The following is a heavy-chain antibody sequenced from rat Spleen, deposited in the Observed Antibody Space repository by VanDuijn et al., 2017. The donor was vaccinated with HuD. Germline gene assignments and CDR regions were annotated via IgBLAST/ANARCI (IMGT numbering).Heavy chain of an antibody. V-gene: IGHV2-6*01. D-gene: IGHD1-12*01. CDR2: ISSGGTS. J-gene: IGHJ3*01. CDR3: ARSSYGFNNNWFAY. CDR1: GFSLTSYT. Sequence: QVQLKESGPGLVQPSQTLSLTCTVSGFSLTSYTLSWVRQPPGKGLEWIAAISSGGTSYYNSTLKSRLSISRDTSKSQVLLKMNGRQTEDTAMYFGARSSYGFNNNWFAYWGQGTLVTVSS.